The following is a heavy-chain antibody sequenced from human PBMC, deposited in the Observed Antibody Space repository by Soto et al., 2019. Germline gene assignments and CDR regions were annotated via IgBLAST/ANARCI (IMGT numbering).Heavy chain of an antibody. D-gene: IGHD2-21*01. CDR1: GYTITTYG. CDR2: ISVYNGDT. Sequence: QVQLVQSGTEVKKAGSAVKVSCKTSGYTITTYGISWIRQAPGQGLEWIAWISVYNGDTNYAQNVQGRVTMTTDTLTTTAYLELRSLRSDDTAVYYCARVYCGGDCFSGGDFDYWGQGTLVTVS. J-gene: IGHJ4*02. CDR3: ARVYCGGDCFSGGDFDY. V-gene: IGHV1-18*01.